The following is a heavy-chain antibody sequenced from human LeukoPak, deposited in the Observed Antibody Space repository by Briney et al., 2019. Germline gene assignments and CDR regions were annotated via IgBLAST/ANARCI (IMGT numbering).Heavy chain of an antibody. V-gene: IGHV3-7*01. Sequence: PGGSLRLSCAASGFTFSNYWMSWVRQAPGKGLEWVANIKFDGSEKFYVDSVKGRFTISRDNAKNTLYLQMNSLRAEDTAVYYCARGATYAYYQDYWGQGTLVTVSS. CDR2: IKFDGSEK. D-gene: IGHD1-26*01. J-gene: IGHJ4*02. CDR1: GFTFSNYW. CDR3: ARGATYAYYQDY.